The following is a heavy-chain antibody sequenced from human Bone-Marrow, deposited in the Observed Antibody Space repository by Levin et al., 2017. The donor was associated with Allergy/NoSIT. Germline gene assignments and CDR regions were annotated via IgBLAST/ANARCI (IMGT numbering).Heavy chain of an antibody. CDR3: ARHKHAQIAASPFDY. Sequence: PSETLSLTCTVSGGSISSYYWSWIRQPPGKGLEWIGYIYYSGSTNYNPSLKSRVTISVDTSKNQFSLKLSSVTAADTAVYYCARHKHAQIAASPFDYWGQGTLVTVSS. CDR2: IYYSGST. D-gene: IGHD6-13*01. V-gene: IGHV4-59*08. CDR1: GGSISSYY. J-gene: IGHJ4*02.